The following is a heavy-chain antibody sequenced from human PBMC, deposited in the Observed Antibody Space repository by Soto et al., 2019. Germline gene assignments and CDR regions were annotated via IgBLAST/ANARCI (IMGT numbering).Heavy chain of an antibody. CDR1: GGTFSSYS. Sequence: QVQLVQSGAEVKKPGSSVKVSCKASGGTFSSYSINWVRQAPGQGLEWMGEIIPIFATANYAQKFQGRVTITADESTSTAYMGLSSLRSEDTAVYYCARDGGRHSGGIDYCGQGPLVTVSS. V-gene: IGHV1-69*01. D-gene: IGHD1-26*01. CDR2: IIPIFATA. CDR3: ARDGGRHSGGIDY. J-gene: IGHJ4*02.